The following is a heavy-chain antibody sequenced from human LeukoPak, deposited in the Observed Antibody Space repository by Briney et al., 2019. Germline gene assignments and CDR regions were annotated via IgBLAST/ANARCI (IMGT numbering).Heavy chain of an antibody. CDR2: LYYSGST. J-gene: IGHJ3*02. V-gene: IGHV4-59*01. CDR3: ARKRDAFDI. Sequence: SETLSLTCTVSDGSISGYYWSWLRQPPGKGLEWIGYLYYSGSTNYNPSLKSRVAISVDTSKNQFSLNLGSVTAADTAVYYCARKRDAFDIWGQGTMVTVSS. CDR1: DGSISGYY.